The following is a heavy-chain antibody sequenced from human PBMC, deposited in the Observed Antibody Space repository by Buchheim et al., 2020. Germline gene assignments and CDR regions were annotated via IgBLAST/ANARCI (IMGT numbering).Heavy chain of an antibody. CDR2: IYYSGST. CDR1: GGSISSGGYY. J-gene: IGHJ5*02. CDR3: ARSEEGNSSSWYPRFCWFDP. D-gene: IGHD6-13*01. Sequence: QVPLQESGPGLVKPSQTLSPTCTVSGGSISSGGYYWSWIRQHPGKGLEWIGYIYYSGSTYYNPSLKSRVTISVDTSKNQFSLKLSSVTAADTAVYYCARSEEGNSSSWYPRFCWFDPWGQGTL. V-gene: IGHV4-31*03.